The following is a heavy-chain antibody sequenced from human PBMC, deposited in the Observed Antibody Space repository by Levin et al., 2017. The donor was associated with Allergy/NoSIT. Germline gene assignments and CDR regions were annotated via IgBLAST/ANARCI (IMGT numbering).Heavy chain of an antibody. CDR3: ARDARGYCSGGSCYQRGFDY. CDR1: GFTFSSYG. V-gene: IGHV3-33*01. Sequence: GESLKISCAASGFTFSSYGMHWVRQAPGKGLEWVAVIWYDGSNKYYADSVKGRFTISRDNSKNTLYLQMNSLRAEDTAVYYCARDARGYCSGGSCYQRGFDYWGQGTLVTVSS. D-gene: IGHD2-15*01. CDR2: IWYDGSNK. J-gene: IGHJ4*02.